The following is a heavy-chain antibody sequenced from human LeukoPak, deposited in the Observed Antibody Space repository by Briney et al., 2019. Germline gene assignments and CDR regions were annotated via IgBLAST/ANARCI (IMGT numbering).Heavy chain of an antibody. V-gene: IGHV3-30*02. CDR2: IRYDGSNK. CDR3: AKSKPITIFGVVHR. CDR1: GFTFSSYG. D-gene: IGHD3-3*01. Sequence: GGSLRLSCAASGFTFSSYGMHWVRQAPGKGLEWVAFIRYDGSNKYYADSVKGRFTISRDNSKDTLYLQMNSLRAEDTAVYYCAKSKPITIFGVVHRWGQGTLVTVSS. J-gene: IGHJ4*02.